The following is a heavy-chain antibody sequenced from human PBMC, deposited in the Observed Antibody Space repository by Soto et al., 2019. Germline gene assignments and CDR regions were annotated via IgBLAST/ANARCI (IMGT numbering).Heavy chain of an antibody. V-gene: IGHV4-59*01. CDR1: GGSISSYY. D-gene: IGHD3-22*01. CDR2: IYSSGST. Sequence: QVQLQESGPGLVKPSETLSLTCTVSGGSISSYYWNWIRQPPGKGLEWIGYIYSSGSTNYNPSLKSRVTISVDTSKNQFSLKLRSVTAADTAVYYCARGSYSSDWFWGQGTLVTVSS. CDR3: ARGSYSSDWF. J-gene: IGHJ4*02.